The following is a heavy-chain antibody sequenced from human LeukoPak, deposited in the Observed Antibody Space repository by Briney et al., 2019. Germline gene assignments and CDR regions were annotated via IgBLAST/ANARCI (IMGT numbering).Heavy chain of an antibody. D-gene: IGHD3-22*01. CDR1: GYTFTSYA. CDR3: AREGFYYDSSGYYYSEGSNFDY. Sequence: ASVKVSCKASGYTFTSYAISWVRQAPGQGLEWMGRIIPILGIANYAQKFQGRVTITADKSTSTAYMELSSLRSEDTAVYYCAREGFYYDSSGYYYSEGSNFDYWGQGTLVTVSS. J-gene: IGHJ4*02. V-gene: IGHV1-69*04. CDR2: IIPILGIA.